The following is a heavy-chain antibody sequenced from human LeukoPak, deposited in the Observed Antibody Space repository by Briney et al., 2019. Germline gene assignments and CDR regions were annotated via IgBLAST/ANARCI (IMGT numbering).Heavy chain of an antibody. Sequence: ASVKVSCRASGYTFTDYYMHWLRQAPGQGLEWMGIINPSGGSTSYAQKFQGRVTMTRDTSTSTAYMELRSLRSDDAAVYYCARIFLSVVAPKRWFDPWGQGTLVTVSS. V-gene: IGHV1-46*01. J-gene: IGHJ5*02. CDR1: GYTFTDYY. CDR3: ARIFLSVVAPKRWFDP. CDR2: INPSGGST. D-gene: IGHD4-23*01.